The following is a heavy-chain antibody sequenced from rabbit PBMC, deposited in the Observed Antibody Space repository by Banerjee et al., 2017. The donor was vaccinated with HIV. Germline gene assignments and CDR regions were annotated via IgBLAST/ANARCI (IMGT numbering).Heavy chain of an antibody. Sequence: QSLEESGGDLVKPGASLTLTCTASGFSFSSSYWICWVRQAPGKGLEWIACIYAGSSGSTYYASWAKGRFTISKASSTTVTLQMTSLTAADTATYFCARGNGGYDFNLWGPGTLVTVS. J-gene: IGHJ4*01. CDR1: GFSFSSSYW. D-gene: IGHD1-1*01. CDR3: ARGNGGYDFNL. V-gene: IGHV1S40*01. CDR2: IYAGSSGST.